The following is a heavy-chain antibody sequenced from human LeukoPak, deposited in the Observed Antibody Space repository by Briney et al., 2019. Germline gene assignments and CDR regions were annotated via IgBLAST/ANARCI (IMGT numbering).Heavy chain of an antibody. Sequence: GGSLRLSCAASGFTFTNYWMSWVRQAPGKGLEWVANIKQDGSEKHYVDSVKGRFTISRDNAKNSLYLQMNSLRVEDTAVYYCARVNSFGELFYYYYYGMDVWGQGTTVTVSS. J-gene: IGHJ6*02. CDR3: ARVNSFGELFYYYYYGMDV. D-gene: IGHD3-10*01. V-gene: IGHV3-7*01. CDR2: IKQDGSEK. CDR1: GFTFTNYW.